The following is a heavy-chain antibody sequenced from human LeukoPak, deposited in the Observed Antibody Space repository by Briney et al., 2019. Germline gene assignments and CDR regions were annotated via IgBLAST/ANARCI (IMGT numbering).Heavy chain of an antibody. CDR2: IYYSGST. CDR1: GGSLTRYY. V-gene: IGHV4-59*01. CDR3: ARGFADRTGYHLSYFDY. Sequence: SETLSLTCTVSGGSLTRYYWSWIRQPPGKGLEWIGSIYYSGSTNYSPSLKSRVTISIDTSKNQFSLKLTSVTAADTAVYYCARGFADRTGYHLSYFDYWGQGTLVTVSS. D-gene: IGHD3/OR15-3a*01. J-gene: IGHJ4*02.